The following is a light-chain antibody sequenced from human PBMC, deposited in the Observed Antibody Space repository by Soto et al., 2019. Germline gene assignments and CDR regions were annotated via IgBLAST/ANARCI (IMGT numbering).Light chain of an antibody. CDR3: QQADTFPLP. CDR1: QDISSW. Sequence: DIQMTQSPSSVSASVGDRVTITCRASQDISSWLAWYQHKPGKAPNLLIYAASTLQSGVPSRFSGSGSGTDFTLTISSLQPEEFASYYCQQADTFPLPFGGGTKVDIK. CDR2: AAS. J-gene: IGKJ4*01. V-gene: IGKV1-12*01.